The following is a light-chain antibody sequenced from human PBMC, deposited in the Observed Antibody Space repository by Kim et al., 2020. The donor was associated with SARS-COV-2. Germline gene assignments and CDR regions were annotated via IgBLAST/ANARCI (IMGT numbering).Light chain of an antibody. CDR2: DVS. CDR1: QSVGSY. Sequence: SLSPGERATLSCRASQSVGSYLAWYQQKRGQAPRLLMYDVSNRATGIPARFSGSGSGTDFTLTISGLESEYFALYYCHQRSDWPNTFGQGTKLEI. J-gene: IGKJ2*01. CDR3: HQRSDWPNT. V-gene: IGKV3-11*01.